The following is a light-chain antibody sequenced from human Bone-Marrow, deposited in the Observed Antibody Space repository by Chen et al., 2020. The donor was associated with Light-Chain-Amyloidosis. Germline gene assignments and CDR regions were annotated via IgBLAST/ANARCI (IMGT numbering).Light chain of an antibody. CDR1: SSDVGGDNH. J-gene: IGLJ1*01. CDR2: EVT. Sequence: QSALTQPASVSGSPGQSITISCTGTSSDVGGDNHVSWYQQHPDKAPKLMIYEVTNRPSWVPDRFSGSKSDNTASLTSSGLQTEEEADYFCSSYTITNTLVFGSGTRVTVL. V-gene: IGLV2-14*01. CDR3: SSYTITNTLV.